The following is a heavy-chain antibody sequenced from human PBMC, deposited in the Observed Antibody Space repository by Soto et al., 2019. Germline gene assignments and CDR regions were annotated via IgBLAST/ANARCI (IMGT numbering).Heavy chain of an antibody. CDR2: ANDNWGS. D-gene: IGHD3-10*01. Sequence: QVPLQESGPGLVKPSETLSLSCTVSGGSISSYYWSWIRQTPEKGLEWIGYANDNWGSNYNPSLKSRVAISLDTSKRQFSLKLTSVTATDTGVYYCARQGFGALHGLVDVWAQGTTVTVSS. CDR3: ARQGFGALHGLVDV. J-gene: IGHJ6*02. V-gene: IGHV4-59*08. CDR1: GGSISSYY.